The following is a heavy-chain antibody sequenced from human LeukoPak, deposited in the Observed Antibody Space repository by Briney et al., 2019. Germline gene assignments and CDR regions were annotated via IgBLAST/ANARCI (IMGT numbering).Heavy chain of an antibody. CDR1: GFTFSSYG. D-gene: IGHD3-22*01. CDR2: IQYDGSNK. J-gene: IGHJ3*02. Sequence: GGSLRLSCAASGFTFSSYGMHWVRQAPGKGLDWVAFIQYDGSNKYSADSVRGRFTISRDNSKNTLYLQMNSLRAEDTAVYYCAKDLFTMIVVATNAFDIWGQGTMVTVSS. CDR3: AKDLFTMIVVATNAFDI. V-gene: IGHV3-30*02.